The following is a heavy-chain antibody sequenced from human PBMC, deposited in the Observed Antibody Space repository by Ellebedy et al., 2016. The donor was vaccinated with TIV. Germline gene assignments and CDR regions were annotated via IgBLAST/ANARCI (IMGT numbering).Heavy chain of an antibody. V-gene: IGHV4-39*01. J-gene: IGHJ4*02. Sequence: SETLSLTCTVSGGSISSSSYYWGWIRQPPGKGLEWIGSIYYSGSTYYNPSLKSRVTISVDTSKNQFSLKLSSVTAADTAVYYCAGLLWFGELLRLSPIFDYWGQGTLVTVSS. CDR2: IYYSGST. CDR1: GGSISSSSYY. D-gene: IGHD3-10*01. CDR3: AGLLWFGELLRLSPIFDY.